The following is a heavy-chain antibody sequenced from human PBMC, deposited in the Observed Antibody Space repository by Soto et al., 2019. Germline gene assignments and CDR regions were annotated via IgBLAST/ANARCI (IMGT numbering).Heavy chain of an antibody. V-gene: IGHV3-33*01. J-gene: IGHJ6*03. D-gene: IGHD2-2*01. CDR1: GFTFSSYG. CDR2: IWYDGSNK. Sequence: GGSLRLSCAASGFTFSSYGMHWVRQAPGKGLEWVAVIWYDGSNKYYADSVKGRFTISRDNSKNTLYLQMNSLRAEDTAGYYCAREGIVVVPAAMPARGDYYYYYYMDVWGKGTTVTVSS. CDR3: AREGIVVVPAAMPARGDYYYYYYMDV.